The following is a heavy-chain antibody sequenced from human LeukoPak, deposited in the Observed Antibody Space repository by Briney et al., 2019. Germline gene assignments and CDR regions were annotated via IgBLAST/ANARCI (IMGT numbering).Heavy chain of an antibody. D-gene: IGHD3-22*01. CDR1: GGSFSGYY. CDR2: INHSGST. Sequence: PSETLSLTCAVYGGSFSGYYWSWIRQPPGRGLEWIGDINHSGSTNYNPSLKSRVTISVDTSKNQFSLKLSSVAAADTAVYYCARGRDSSGYYFWFDPWGQGTLVTVSS. V-gene: IGHV4-34*01. J-gene: IGHJ5*02. CDR3: ARGRDSSGYYFWFDP.